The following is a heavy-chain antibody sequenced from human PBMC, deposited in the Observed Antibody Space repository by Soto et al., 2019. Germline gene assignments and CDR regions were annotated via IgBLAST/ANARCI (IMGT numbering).Heavy chain of an antibody. V-gene: IGHV3-53*01. D-gene: IGHD3-22*01. CDR2: IYSGGST. CDR1: GFTVSSNY. J-gene: IGHJ3*02. CDR3: ARVKWGYYDSSGHAFDI. Sequence: XGSLRLSCAASGFTVSSNYMSWVRQAPGKGLEWVSVIYSGGSTYYADSVKGRFTISRDNSKNTLYLQMNSLRAEDTAVYYCARVKWGYYDSSGHAFDIWGQGAMVTVSS.